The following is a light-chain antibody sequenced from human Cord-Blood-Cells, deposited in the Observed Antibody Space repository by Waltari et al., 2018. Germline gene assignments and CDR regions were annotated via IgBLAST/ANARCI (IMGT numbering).Light chain of an antibody. CDR1: QSISRS. CDR3: QQSYITLYS. J-gene: IGKJ2*03. Sequence: DIQMTQSPSPLPASVGDRVTITCRASQSISRSLKWYQQKPGKATKLLIYAATSVQRGVPSRCSGGASRTDFTLTISRLQPEDFATYYCQQSYITLYSFGQGTKLEIK. V-gene: IGKV1-39*01. CDR2: AAT.